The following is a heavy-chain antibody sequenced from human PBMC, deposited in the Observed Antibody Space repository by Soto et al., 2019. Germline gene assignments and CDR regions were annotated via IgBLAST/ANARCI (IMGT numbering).Heavy chain of an antibody. D-gene: IGHD3-3*01. CDR1: GGTFSSYA. Sequence: SVKVSCKASGGTFSSYAISWVRQAPGQGLEWMGGIIPIFGTANYAQKFQGRVTITADESTSTAYMELSSLRSEDTAVYYCASPPSYYDFWSGPKYGMDVWGQGTTVTVSS. CDR3: ASPPSYYDFWSGPKYGMDV. CDR2: IIPIFGTA. J-gene: IGHJ6*02. V-gene: IGHV1-69*13.